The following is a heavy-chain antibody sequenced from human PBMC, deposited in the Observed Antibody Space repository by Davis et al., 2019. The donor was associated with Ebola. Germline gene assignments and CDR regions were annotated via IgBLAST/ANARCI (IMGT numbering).Heavy chain of an antibody. D-gene: IGHD2-2*01. CDR1: GGSISSSSYY. J-gene: IGHJ4*02. V-gene: IGHV4-39*07. Sequence: SETLSLTCTVSGGSISSSSYYWGWIRQPPGKGLEWIGEINHSGSTNYNPSLKSRVTISVDTSKNQFSLKLSSVTAADTAVYYCARGPSAVNFDYWGQGTLVTVSS. CDR2: INHSGST. CDR3: ARGPSAVNFDY.